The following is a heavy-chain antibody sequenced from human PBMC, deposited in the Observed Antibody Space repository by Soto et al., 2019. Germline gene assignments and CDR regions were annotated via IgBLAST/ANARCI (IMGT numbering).Heavy chain of an antibody. CDR3: ARQLKSQLWLPPEYYYDSRGTG. CDR2: IYYSGST. CDR1: GGSISSSSYY. Sequence: PSETLSLTCTVSGGSISSSSYYWGWIRQPPGKGLEWIGSIYYSGSTYYNPSLKSRVTISVDTSKNQFSLKLSSVTAADTAVYYCARQLKSQLWLPPEYYYDSRGTGWGQGTLVTVSS. D-gene: IGHD3-22*01. V-gene: IGHV4-39*01. J-gene: IGHJ4*02.